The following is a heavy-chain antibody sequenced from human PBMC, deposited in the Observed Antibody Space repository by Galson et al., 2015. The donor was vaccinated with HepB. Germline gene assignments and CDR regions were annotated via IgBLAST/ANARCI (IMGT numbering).Heavy chain of an antibody. V-gene: IGHV3-48*01. Sequence: SLRLRCAAAGLTLSSYTQNRVRPAGGQGLEWVSYIRSSLGTIYYVDSVKGRFTISRDNAKNSLYLQVDSLRPEDTAVYYCARDFKWNYDHWGQGTLVTVSS. CDR2: IRSSLGTI. J-gene: IGHJ4*02. CDR3: ARDFKWNYDH. D-gene: IGHD1-1*01. CDR1: GLTLSSYT.